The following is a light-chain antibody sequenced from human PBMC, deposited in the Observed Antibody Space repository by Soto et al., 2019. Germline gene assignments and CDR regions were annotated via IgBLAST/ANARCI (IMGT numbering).Light chain of an antibody. CDR3: QVWDSSSDQWV. Sequence: SYELTQPPSVSVAPGQTARITCGVDNIGSKSVHWYQQKPGQAPVAVVFDNSDRPSGIPERFSGSKSGNTATLTISRVEAGDEADCYCQVWDSSSDQWVFGGGTQLTVL. CDR2: DNS. J-gene: IGLJ3*02. V-gene: IGLV3-21*02. CDR1: NIGSKS.